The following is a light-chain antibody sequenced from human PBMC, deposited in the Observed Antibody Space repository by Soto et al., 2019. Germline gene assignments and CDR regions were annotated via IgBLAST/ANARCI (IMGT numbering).Light chain of an antibody. CDR3: QQSYATPRT. CDR1: QSVSIN. CDR2: GAS. J-gene: IGKJ1*01. V-gene: IGKV3-15*01. Sequence: TVLTQSPGTLSVSPGERASLSCRASQSVSINLAWYQQKPGQAPRLLIYGASTRATGIPARFSGSGSGTEFTLSINSLQSEDFATYYCQQSYATPRTFGQGTKVEIK.